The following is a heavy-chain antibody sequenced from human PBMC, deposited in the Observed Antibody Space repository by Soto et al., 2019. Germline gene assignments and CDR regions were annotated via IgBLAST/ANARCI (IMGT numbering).Heavy chain of an antibody. Sequence: SETLSLTCTVSGGSVNRAAYYWSWIRQPPGKGLEWIGYIYNTDISNTGNTNYNPSLKSRVTISVGASKSQFSLKLSSVTAADTAVYYCARDFGYSSSWYVAVESYYYYGMDVWGQGTTVTVSS. V-gene: IGHV4-61*08. CDR1: GGSVNRAAYY. CDR3: ARDFGYSSSWYVAVESYYYYGMDV. CDR2: IYNTDISNTGNT. J-gene: IGHJ6*02. D-gene: IGHD6-13*01.